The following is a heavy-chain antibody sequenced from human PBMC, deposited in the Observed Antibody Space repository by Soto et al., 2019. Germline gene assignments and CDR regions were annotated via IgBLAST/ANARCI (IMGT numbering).Heavy chain of an antibody. D-gene: IGHD3-3*01. V-gene: IGHV4-34*01. Sequence: SETLSLTCAVYGGSFSGYYWSWIRQPPGKGLEWIGEINHSGSTNYNPSLKSRVTISVDTSKNQFSLKLSSVTAADTAVYYCARGRSITIFGVVAKRPVPWFDPWGQGTLVTVSS. CDR1: GGSFSGYY. CDR2: INHSGST. CDR3: ARGRSITIFGVVAKRPVPWFDP. J-gene: IGHJ5*02.